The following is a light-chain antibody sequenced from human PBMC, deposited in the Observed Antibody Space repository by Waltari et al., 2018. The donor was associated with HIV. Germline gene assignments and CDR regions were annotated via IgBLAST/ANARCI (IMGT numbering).Light chain of an antibody. CDR1: RSDVGGYNS. V-gene: IGLV2-11*01. J-gene: IGLJ2*01. CDR3: CSYAGSYTGV. CDR2: DVS. Sequence: QSALTQPRSVSGSPGQSVTISCTGTRSDVGGYNSVSWYQQHPGKAPKLMIYDVSKRPSGVPDRFSGSKSGNTASLTISGLQAEDEADYYCCSYAGSYTGVFGGGTKLTVL.